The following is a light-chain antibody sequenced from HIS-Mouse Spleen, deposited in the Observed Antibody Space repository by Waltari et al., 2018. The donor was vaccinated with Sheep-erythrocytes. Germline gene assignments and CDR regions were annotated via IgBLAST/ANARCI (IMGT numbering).Light chain of an antibody. J-gene: IGKJ4*01. Sequence: DIVMTQSPDCLAVSLGERATINCKSSQSVLYSSNNKNYLAWYQQKPGQPPKLLIYWASTRESGVPDRFSGSGSGTDFTLTISSLQAEDVAVYYCQQYYSTLTFGGGTKVEIK. CDR3: QQYYSTLT. CDR1: QSVLYSSNNKNY. CDR2: WAS. V-gene: IGKV4-1*01.